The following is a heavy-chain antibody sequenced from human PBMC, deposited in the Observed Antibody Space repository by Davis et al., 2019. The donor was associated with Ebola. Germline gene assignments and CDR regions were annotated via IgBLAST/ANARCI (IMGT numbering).Heavy chain of an antibody. CDR2: ISSSGSTI. D-gene: IGHD3-22*01. J-gene: IGHJ1*01. CDR1: GFTFSDYY. CDR3: AKDRSDAMIVVVITEYFQH. V-gene: IGHV3-11*01. Sequence: PGGSLRLSCAASGFTFSDYYMSWIRQAPGKGLEWVSYISSSGSTIYYADSVKGRFTISRDNAKNSLYLQMNSLRAEDTAVYYCAKDRSDAMIVVVITEYFQHWGQGTLVTVSS.